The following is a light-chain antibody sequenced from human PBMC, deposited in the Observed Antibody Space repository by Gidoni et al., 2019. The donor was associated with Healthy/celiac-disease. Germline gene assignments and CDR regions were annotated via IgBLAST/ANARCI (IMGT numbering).Light chain of an antibody. CDR2: ASS. CDR1: QGISSY. J-gene: IGKJ1*01. V-gene: IGKV1-8*01. CDR3: QQYYSYPLT. Sequence: AIRMTQSPSSFSASTGDRVTITCRASQGISSYLAWYQQKPGKAPKLLIYASSTLQSCVPSRFSGSGSGTDFTLTISCLQSEDFATYYCQQYYSYPLTFGQGTKVEIK.